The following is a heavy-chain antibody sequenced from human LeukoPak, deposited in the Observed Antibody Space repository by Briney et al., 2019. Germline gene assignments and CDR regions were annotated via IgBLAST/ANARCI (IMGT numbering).Heavy chain of an antibody. CDR2: IYYSGRT. CDR1: GGSIRSSNYY. J-gene: IGHJ4*02. CDR3: ASSPAYYYGSGSYYDY. V-gene: IGHV4-39*07. D-gene: IGHD3-10*01. Sequence: SETLSLTCTVSGGSIRSSNYYWGWIRQPPGKGLEYIGSIYYSGRTYYNPSLKSRVTISVDTSKSQFSLKLSSVTAADTAVYYCASSPAYYYGSGSYYDYWGQGTLVTVSS.